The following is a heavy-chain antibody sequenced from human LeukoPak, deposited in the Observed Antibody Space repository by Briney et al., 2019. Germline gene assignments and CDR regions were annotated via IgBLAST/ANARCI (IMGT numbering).Heavy chain of an antibody. V-gene: IGHV3-48*03. D-gene: IGHD4-17*01. Sequence: GPLPLSCAASGVPLGSYEMNWAGRAPGKGLEGISYISRSGDTKYYADSVKGRSTISRDNPKNSLFLHMKNLKAADTATYYCARESADGDYTYWGRGTLVTVSS. CDR1: GVPLGSYE. J-gene: IGHJ4*01. CDR3: ARESADGDYTY. CDR2: ISRSGDTK.